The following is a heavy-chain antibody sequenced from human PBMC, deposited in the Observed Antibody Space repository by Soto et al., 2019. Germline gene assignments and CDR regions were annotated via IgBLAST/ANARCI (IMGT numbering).Heavy chain of an antibody. CDR1: GFTFSSYA. V-gene: IGHV3-23*01. Sequence: EVQLLESGGGLVQPGGSLRLSCAASGFTFSSYAMSWVRQAPGKGLEWVSAISGSGGSTYYADSVKGRFTISRDNSKNTLYLQMNSLRAEDTAVYYCAKDSSITMVRGVISLVMDVWGKGTTVTVSS. D-gene: IGHD3-10*01. CDR3: AKDSSITMVRGVISLVMDV. CDR2: ISGSGGST. J-gene: IGHJ6*03.